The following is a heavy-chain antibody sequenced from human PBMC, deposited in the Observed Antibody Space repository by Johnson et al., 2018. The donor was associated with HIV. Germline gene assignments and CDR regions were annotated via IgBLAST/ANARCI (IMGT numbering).Heavy chain of an antibody. V-gene: IGHV3-30*19. CDR2: ISYDGSIK. D-gene: IGHD2-8*01. CDR3: ARNSGNGLVLRGDAFDM. Sequence: QEKLVESGGGVVQPGGSLRLSCAASGFTFSSYGLHWVRQAPGKGLQWVALISYDGSIKYFADSVKGRFTISRDNSKNTLHLQMNSLRPEDTAVYYCARNSGNGLVLRGDAFDMWGQGTMVTVSS. J-gene: IGHJ3*02. CDR1: GFTFSSYG.